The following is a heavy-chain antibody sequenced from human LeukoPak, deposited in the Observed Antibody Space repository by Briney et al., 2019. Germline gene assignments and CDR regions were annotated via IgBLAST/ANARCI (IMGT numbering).Heavy chain of an antibody. Sequence: ASVKVSCKASGYTFISYGISWVRQAPGQGLEWMGWISAYNGNTNYAQKFQGRVIMTTDTSTSTAYMELRGLRADGTAVYYCARVPRVAGSRSYYYYGMDVWGQGTTVTVSS. CDR3: ARVPRVAGSRSYYYYGMDV. J-gene: IGHJ6*02. CDR1: GYTFISYG. D-gene: IGHD6-19*01. CDR2: ISAYNGNT. V-gene: IGHV1-18*01.